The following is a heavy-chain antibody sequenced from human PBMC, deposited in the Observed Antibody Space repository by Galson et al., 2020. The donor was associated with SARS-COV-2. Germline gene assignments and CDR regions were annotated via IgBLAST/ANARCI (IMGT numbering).Heavy chain of an antibody. CDR3: ARTRPTSWESSVGSFDV. Sequence: SGPTLVKPTETLTLTCTVSGFSLNNPRLGVSWIRQPPGQALEWLAPLFSNGDTSYTTSLRRRLTVSKDTSKSQVVLTMANVGPLDTATYYCARTRPTSWESSVGSFDVWGLGTMGTVSS. CDR2: LFSNGDT. J-gene: IGHJ3*01. D-gene: IGHD7-27*01. CDR1: GFSLNNPRLG. V-gene: IGHV2-26*01.